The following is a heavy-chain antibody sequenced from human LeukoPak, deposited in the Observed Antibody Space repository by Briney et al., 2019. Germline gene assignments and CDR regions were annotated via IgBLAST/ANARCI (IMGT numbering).Heavy chain of an antibody. CDR1: GGTFSNYA. J-gene: IGHJ6*03. CDR3: ARAKEGDTATGPKGPYYYYYYMDV. CDR2: IIPIFGTA. D-gene: IGHD5-18*01. V-gene: IGHV1-69*13. Sequence: ASVKVSCKASGGTFSNYAIGWVRQAPEQGLEWMGGIIPIFGTANYAQKFQGRVTITADESTSTAYMELSSLRSEDTAVYYCARAKEGDTATGPKGPYYYYYYMDVWGKGTTVTISS.